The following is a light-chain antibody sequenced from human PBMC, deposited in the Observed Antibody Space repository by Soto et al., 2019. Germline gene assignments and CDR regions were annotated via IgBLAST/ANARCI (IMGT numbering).Light chain of an antibody. Sequence: QSALTQPPSASGSPGQSVTISCTGTSSDVGGYNYVSWYQQNPGKAPKLMIYEVSKRPSGVPDRFSGSKSGNTASLTVSGLQPEDEADYYCSSYAGSNFVVFGGGTKLTAL. CDR3: SSYAGSNFVV. CDR2: EVS. V-gene: IGLV2-8*01. CDR1: SSDVGGYNY. J-gene: IGLJ2*01.